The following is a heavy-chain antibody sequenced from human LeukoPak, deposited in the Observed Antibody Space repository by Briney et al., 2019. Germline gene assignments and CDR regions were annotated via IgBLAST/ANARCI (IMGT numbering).Heavy chain of an antibody. CDR3: ASEDAYCGGDCYPY. CDR2: IYYSGAT. D-gene: IGHD2-21*02. V-gene: IGHV4-59*12. CDR1: DESINNYY. Sequence: SETLSLTCTVSDESINNYYWSWIRQPPGKGLEWIGYIYYSGATYYNPSLKTRVTISVDTSKKEFSLKLSSVTAADTAMYYCASEDAYCGGDCYPYWGQGTLVTVSS. J-gene: IGHJ4*02.